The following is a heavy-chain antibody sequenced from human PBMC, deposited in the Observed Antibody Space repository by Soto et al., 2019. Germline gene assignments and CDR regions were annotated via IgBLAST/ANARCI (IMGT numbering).Heavy chain of an antibody. V-gene: IGHV4-31*03. Sequence: QVQLQESGPGLVKPSQTLSLTCSVSGGSVNSGAFYWGWIRQSPGKGLEFLGYIYSFGNTFYNPSLKSRVTISLDTSKNQFSLRLTSVIAADTAIYYCARVMGDGSGNFWWFDVWGQGTLVTVSS. CDR2: IYSFGNT. D-gene: IGHD3-10*01. J-gene: IGHJ5*02. CDR3: ARVMGDGSGNFWWFDV. CDR1: GGSVNSGAFY.